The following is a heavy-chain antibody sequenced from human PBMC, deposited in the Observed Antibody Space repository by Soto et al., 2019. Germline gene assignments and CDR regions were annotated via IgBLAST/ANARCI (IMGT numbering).Heavy chain of an antibody. Sequence: GGSLRLSCAASGFTFSSYAMSWVRQAPGKGLEWVSAISGSGGSTYYADSVKGRFTISRDNSKNTLYLQMNSLRAEDTAVYYCANPGTWIQLWLIYYFDYWGQGTLVTVSS. J-gene: IGHJ4*02. CDR2: ISGSGGST. CDR3: ANPGTWIQLWLIYYFDY. CDR1: GFTFSSYA. V-gene: IGHV3-23*01. D-gene: IGHD5-18*01.